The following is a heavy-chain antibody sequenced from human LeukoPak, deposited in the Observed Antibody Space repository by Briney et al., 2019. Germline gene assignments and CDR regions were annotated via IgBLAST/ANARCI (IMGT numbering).Heavy chain of an antibody. CDR1: GFTFSSYE. Sequence: GGSLRLSCAASGFTFSSYEMNWVRQAPGKGLEWVSYISSSGSTIYYADSVKGRFTISRDNSKNTLYLQMNSLRAEDTAVYYCAKGRRGLDYMDVWGKGTTVTISS. CDR2: ISSSGSTI. D-gene: IGHD3-10*01. CDR3: AKGRRGLDYMDV. J-gene: IGHJ6*03. V-gene: IGHV3-48*03.